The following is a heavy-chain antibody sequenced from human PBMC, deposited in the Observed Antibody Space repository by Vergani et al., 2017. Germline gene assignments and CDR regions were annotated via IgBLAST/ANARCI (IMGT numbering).Heavy chain of an antibody. CDR1: GFTFDDYA. V-gene: IGHV3-43*02. J-gene: IGHJ5*02. CDR3: TTDPGGIQLWLGGRDP. D-gene: IGHD5-18*01. CDR2: ISGDGGST. Sequence: EVQLVESGGGVVQPGGSLRLSCAASGFTFDDYAMHWVRQAPGKGLEWVSLISGDGGSTYYADSVKGRFTISRDNSKNSLYLQMNSLKTEDTAVYYCTTDPGGIQLWLGGRDPWGQGTLVTVSS.